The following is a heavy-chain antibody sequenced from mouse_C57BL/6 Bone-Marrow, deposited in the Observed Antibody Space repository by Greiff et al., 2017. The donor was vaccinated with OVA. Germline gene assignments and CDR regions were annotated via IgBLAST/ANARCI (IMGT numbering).Heavy chain of an antibody. Sequence: DVMLVESGGGLVQPGGSLKLSCAASGFTFSDYYMYWVRQTPEKRLEWVAYISNGGGSTYYPDTVKGRFTISRDNAKNTLYLQMSRLKSEDTAMYYCARHGEDYAMDYWGQGTSVTVSS. V-gene: IGHV5-12*01. CDR1: GFTFSDYY. CDR3: ARHGEDYAMDY. J-gene: IGHJ4*01. CDR2: ISNGGGST.